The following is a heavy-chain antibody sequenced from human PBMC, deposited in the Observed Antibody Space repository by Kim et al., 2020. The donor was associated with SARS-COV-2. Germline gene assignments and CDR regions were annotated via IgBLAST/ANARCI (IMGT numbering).Heavy chain of an antibody. CDR3: AREGWNYGSGSYYYYYYGMDV. D-gene: IGHD3-10*01. CDR2: INHSGST. J-gene: IGHJ6*02. V-gene: IGHV4-34*01. Sequence: SETLSLTCAVYGGSFSGYYWSWIRQPPGKGLEWIGEINHSGSTNYNPSLKSRVTISVDTSKNQFSLKLSSVTAADTAVYYCAREGWNYGSGSYYYYYYGMDVWGRGTTVTVSS. CDR1: GGSFSGYY.